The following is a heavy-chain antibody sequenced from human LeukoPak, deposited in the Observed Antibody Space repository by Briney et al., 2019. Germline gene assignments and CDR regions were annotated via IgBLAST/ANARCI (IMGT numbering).Heavy chain of an antibody. CDR3: ARGPRSYMVDY. Sequence: SQTLSLTCAVSSGSISSGGYSWSWIRQPPGKGLEWIGYIYHSGSTYYNPSLKSRVTISVDRSKNQFSLKLSSVTAADTAVYYCARGPRSYMVDYWGQGTLVTVSS. CDR1: SGSISSGGYS. D-gene: IGHD1-26*01. CDR2: IYHSGST. V-gene: IGHV4-30-2*01. J-gene: IGHJ4*02.